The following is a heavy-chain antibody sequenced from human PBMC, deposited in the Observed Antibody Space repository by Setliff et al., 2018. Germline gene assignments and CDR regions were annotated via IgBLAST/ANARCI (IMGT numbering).Heavy chain of an antibody. Sequence: GASVKVSCKASGYTFSSYAINWVRQAPGQGLEWMGWINTDTGNPTSAQGFTGRFVFSLDTSVSTAYLQISSLKAEDTALYYCARVGTGSLLDYWGQGTLVTVS. V-gene: IGHV7-4-1*02. J-gene: IGHJ4*02. D-gene: IGHD1-1*01. CDR1: GYTFSSYA. CDR2: INTDTGNP. CDR3: ARVGTGSLLDY.